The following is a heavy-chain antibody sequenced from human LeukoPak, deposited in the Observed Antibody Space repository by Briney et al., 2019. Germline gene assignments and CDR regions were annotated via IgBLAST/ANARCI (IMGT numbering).Heavy chain of an antibody. Sequence: GGSLRLSFSAPWFRFRRYWVRLGRPAPVGGLGVVANIKPDGSEIYYVDSVKGRFTISRDNAKNAVYLQLNSLRAEDTAVYYCASLRESFWIPEFDYWGQGTLVTVSS. CDR3: ASLRESFWIPEFDY. CDR2: IKPDGSEI. J-gene: IGHJ4*02. CDR1: WFRFRRYW. D-gene: IGHD1-1*01. V-gene: IGHV3-7*03.